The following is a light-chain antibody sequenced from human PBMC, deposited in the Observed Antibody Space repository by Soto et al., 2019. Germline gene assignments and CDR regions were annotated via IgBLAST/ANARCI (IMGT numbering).Light chain of an antibody. V-gene: IGKV1-12*01. CDR3: QQRRSWPPTIT. Sequence: IQMTQSPSSVSASVGDRATMTCRARQGVGGWLAWYQQKPGEVPKLLIYATSSLHSGVPSRFSGSGSGTDFTLSISSLQPEDFAVYYCQQRRSWPPTITFGQGTRLEI. CDR2: ATS. CDR1: QGVGGW. J-gene: IGKJ5*01.